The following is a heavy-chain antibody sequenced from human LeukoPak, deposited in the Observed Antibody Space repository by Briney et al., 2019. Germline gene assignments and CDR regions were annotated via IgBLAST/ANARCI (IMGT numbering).Heavy chain of an antibody. V-gene: IGHV3-33*01. CDR1: GFTFSSYG. Sequence: GGSLRLSCAASGFTFSSYGMHWVRQAPGKGLEWVAVIWYDGSNKYYADSVKGRFTISRDNSKNTLYLQMKSLRAEDTAVYYCARAPSYDSSGYLVKWGQGTLVTVSS. CDR3: ARAPSYDSSGYLVK. J-gene: IGHJ4*02. D-gene: IGHD3-22*01. CDR2: IWYDGSNK.